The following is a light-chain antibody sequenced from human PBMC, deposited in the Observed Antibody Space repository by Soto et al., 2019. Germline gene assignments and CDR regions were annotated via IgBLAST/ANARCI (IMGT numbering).Light chain of an antibody. J-gene: IGLJ1*01. CDR2: GNS. CDR1: SSNIGAGYD. CDR3: QSYDSSLSGSYV. Sequence: QSVLTQPPSVSRAPGQRVTISCTGSSSNIGAGYDVHWYQQLPGTAPKLLIYGNSNRPSGVPDRFSGSKSGTSASLAITGLQAKDEADYYCQSYDSSLSGSYVFGTGTKVTVL. V-gene: IGLV1-40*01.